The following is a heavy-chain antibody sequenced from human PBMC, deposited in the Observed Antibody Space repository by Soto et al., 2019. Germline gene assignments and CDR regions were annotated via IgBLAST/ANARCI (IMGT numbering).Heavy chain of an antibody. J-gene: IGHJ6*02. D-gene: IGHD3-10*01. CDR3: ARPRFRGMDV. V-gene: IGHV3-7*03. Sequence: LRLSCVGSGFRISNYFMSWVRQAPGKGLEWVANIKEDGSEKYYVESVKGRFTISRDNAKNSLYLQVNSLRDEDTAVYYCARPRFRGMDVWGQGTTVTVSS. CDR1: GFRISNYF. CDR2: IKEDGSEK.